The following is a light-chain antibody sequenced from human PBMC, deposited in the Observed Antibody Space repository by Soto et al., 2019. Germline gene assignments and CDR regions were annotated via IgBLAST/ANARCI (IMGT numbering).Light chain of an antibody. CDR2: GAS. CDR1: QSVSNNY. J-gene: IGKJ1*01. V-gene: IGKV3-20*01. Sequence: EMVLTQYPGTLSLSQGDRATLSWRASQSVSNNYLAWYQQKPGQAPRLLIYGASNRATGIQDRFSGSGSGTEFTLTIRRLEPEDFAVYYCQQYGSSGTCGQGTKVDIK. CDR3: QQYGSSGT.